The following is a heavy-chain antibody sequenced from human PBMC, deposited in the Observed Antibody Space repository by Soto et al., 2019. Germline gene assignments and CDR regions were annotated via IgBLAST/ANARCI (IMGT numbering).Heavy chain of an antibody. V-gene: IGHV3-30*18. Sequence: GGSLRLSCTASGFTFSSHGMHWVRQAPGKGLEWVAVISYDGSNKYYADSVKGRFTISRDNSKNTLYLQMNSLRAEDTAVYYCAKDRLYGSGSYYYMDVWGKGTTVTVSS. J-gene: IGHJ6*03. CDR1: GFTFSSHG. CDR2: ISYDGSNK. D-gene: IGHD3-10*01. CDR3: AKDRLYGSGSYYYMDV.